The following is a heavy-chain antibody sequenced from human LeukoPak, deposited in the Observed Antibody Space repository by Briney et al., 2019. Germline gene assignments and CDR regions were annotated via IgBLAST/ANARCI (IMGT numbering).Heavy chain of an antibody. CDR1: GGSFSGNY. CDR3: ARGGIAVATYMDV. D-gene: IGHD6-19*01. V-gene: IGHV4-34*01. CDR2: INHSGST. Sequence: SETLSLTCSVYGGSFSGNYWSWIRQPPGKGLEWIGEINHSGSTNYNPSLKSRVTISVDTSKNQFSPNLRSVTAADTAVYYCARGGIAVATYMDVWGKGTTVTVSS. J-gene: IGHJ6*03.